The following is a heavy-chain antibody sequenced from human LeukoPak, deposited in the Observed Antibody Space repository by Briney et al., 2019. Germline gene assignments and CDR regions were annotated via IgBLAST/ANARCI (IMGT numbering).Heavy chain of an antibody. CDR2: IIPILGIA. CDR3: ARDLDTITSWFDP. J-gene: IGHJ5*02. CDR1: GYTFTSYG. Sequence: SVKVSCKASGYTFTSYGISWVRQAPGQGLEWMGRIIPILGIANYAQKFQGRVTITADKSTSTAYMELSSLRSEDTAVYYCARDLDTITSWFDPWGQGTLVTVSS. D-gene: IGHD2-2*01. V-gene: IGHV1-69*04.